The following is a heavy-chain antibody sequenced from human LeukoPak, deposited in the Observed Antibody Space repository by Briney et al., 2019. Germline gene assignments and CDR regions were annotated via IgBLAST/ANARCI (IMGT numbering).Heavy chain of an antibody. CDR3: AREKWELPTD. V-gene: IGHV3-48*03. D-gene: IGHD1-26*01. Sequence: GGSLRLSCAASGFTFSSYEMNWVRQAPGKGLEWVSYISSSGSTIYYADSVKGRFTISRDNAKNSLYLQMNSLRAEDTAVYYCAREKWELPTDWGQGTLVTVSS. J-gene: IGHJ4*02. CDR2: ISSSGSTI. CDR1: GFTFSSYE.